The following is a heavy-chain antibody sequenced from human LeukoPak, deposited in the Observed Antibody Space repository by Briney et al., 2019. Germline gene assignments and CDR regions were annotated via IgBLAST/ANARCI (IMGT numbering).Heavy chain of an antibody. V-gene: IGHV4-59*01. CDR1: DDSISSYY. J-gene: IGHJ2*01. D-gene: IGHD3-10*02. CDR3: ARRALSVSTVRGVNWYFDL. CDR2: IYHSGST. Sequence: PETLSLTCTVSDDSISSYYWSWIRQSPGKGLEWIGYIYHSGSTNYTPSLKSRVTISIDTSKKQFYLKVNSVTAADTAVYYCARRALSVSTVRGVNWYFDLWGRGTLVTVSA.